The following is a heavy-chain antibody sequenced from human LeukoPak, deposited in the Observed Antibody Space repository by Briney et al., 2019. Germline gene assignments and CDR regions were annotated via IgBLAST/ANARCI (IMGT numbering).Heavy chain of an antibody. CDR3: ARSYYGSGSYRPSYGMDV. D-gene: IGHD3-10*01. CDR1: GYTFTSYY. J-gene: IGHJ6*02. V-gene: IGHV1-46*01. Sequence: ASVKVSCKASGYTFTSYYMHWVGQAPGQGLEWMGIINPSGGSTSYAQKFQGRVTMTRDTPTSTVYMELSSLRSEDTAVYYCARSYYGSGSYRPSYGMDVWGQGTTVTVSS. CDR2: INPSGGST.